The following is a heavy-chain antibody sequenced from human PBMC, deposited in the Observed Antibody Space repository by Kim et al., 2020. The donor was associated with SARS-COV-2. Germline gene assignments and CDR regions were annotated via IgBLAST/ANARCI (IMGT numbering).Heavy chain of an antibody. J-gene: IGHJ6*02. D-gene: IGHD4-17*01. CDR1: GFTVSSNY. V-gene: IGHV3-53*01. CDR3: ARDLSHYGDYGGDYYYGMDV. CDR2: IYSGGST. Sequence: GGSLRLSCAASGFTVSSNYMSWVRQAPGKGLEWVSVIYSGGSTYYADSVKGRFTISRDNSKNTLYLQMNSLRAEDTAVYYCARDLSHYGDYGGDYYYGMDVWGQGTSVTVSS.